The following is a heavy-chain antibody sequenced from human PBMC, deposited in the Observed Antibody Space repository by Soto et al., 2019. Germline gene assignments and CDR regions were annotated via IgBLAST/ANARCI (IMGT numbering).Heavy chain of an antibody. CDR1: GFTFSSYG. V-gene: IGHV3-33*01. CDR3: ARDQGNNWDLDY. Sequence: SCKASGFTFSSYGMHWVRQAPGKGLEWVAVIWYDGSNKYYADSVKGRFTISRDNSKNTLYLQMNSLRAEDTAVFYCARDQGNNWDLDYWGQGTQVTVSS. J-gene: IGHJ4*02. CDR2: IWYDGSNK. D-gene: IGHD1-20*01.